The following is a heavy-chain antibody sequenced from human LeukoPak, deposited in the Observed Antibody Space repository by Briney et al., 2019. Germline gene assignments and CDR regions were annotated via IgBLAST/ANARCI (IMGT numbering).Heavy chain of an antibody. CDR1: GFTFSSYA. V-gene: IGHV3-64*01. D-gene: IGHD1-14*01. J-gene: IGHJ6*02. CDR3: ARDSLTLSQNGMDV. Sequence: GGSLRLSCAASGFTFSSYAMHWVRQAPGKGLEYVSAISSNGGSTYYANSVKGRFTISRDNSKNTLYLQMGSLRAEDVAVYYCARDSLTLSQNGMDVWGQGTTVTVSS. CDR2: ISSNGGST.